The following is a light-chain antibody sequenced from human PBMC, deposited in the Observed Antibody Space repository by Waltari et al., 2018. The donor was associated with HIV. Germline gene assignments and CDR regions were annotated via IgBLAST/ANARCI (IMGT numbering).Light chain of an antibody. Sequence: SYELTQPPSVSVSPGQTAGITCSGDALANQYPYWYQRKPGQAPGLVLSKDSQRSSGLPGRLSGYSSGTAVALTISGGGREDEADYYCKSADSSGTDLGIFGGGTKLTVL. CDR3: KSADSSGTDLGI. J-gene: IGLJ2*01. CDR1: ALANQY. V-gene: IGLV3-25*03. CDR2: KDS.